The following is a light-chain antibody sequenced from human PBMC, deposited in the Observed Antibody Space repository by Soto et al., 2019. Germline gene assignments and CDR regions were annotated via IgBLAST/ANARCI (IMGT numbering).Light chain of an antibody. V-gene: IGKV1-13*02. CDR1: QGISSY. Sequence: AIQLTQSPSSLSAAVGDRVTITCRASQGISSYLAWYQQKPGTAPKLLIYDASSLEGGVPSRFSASGSGTEFTLTISSLQPDDLATYYCQQYISYPYTFGQGTKVDIK. J-gene: IGKJ2*01. CDR3: QQYISYPYT. CDR2: DAS.